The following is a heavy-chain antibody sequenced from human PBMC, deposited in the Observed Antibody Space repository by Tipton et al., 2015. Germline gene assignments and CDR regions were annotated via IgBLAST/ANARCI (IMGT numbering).Heavy chain of an antibody. Sequence: LSCTVSGGSINSSSNFWGWIRQPPGKGLEWIGNIYFRGNTYYNPSLKSRFTISVDTSKNQFSLKLSSVTAADTAVYYCARYGSEISFDPWGQGTLVTVSS. CDR3: ARYGSEISFDP. D-gene: IGHD3-10*01. CDR1: GGSINSSSNF. CDR2: IYFRGNT. V-gene: IGHV4-39*01. J-gene: IGHJ5*02.